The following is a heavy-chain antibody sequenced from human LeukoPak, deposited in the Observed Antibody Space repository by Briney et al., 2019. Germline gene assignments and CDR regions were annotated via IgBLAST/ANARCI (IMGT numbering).Heavy chain of an antibody. CDR1: GDSVSSNSAA. Sequence: SQTLSLTCAISGDSVSSNSAAWNWLRPSPSRGLEWLGRTYYRSKWYNDYAVSVKSRITINPDTSKNQFSLQLNSVTPEDTAVYYCARSRGYRGYDSHPMDYWGQGTLVTVSS. J-gene: IGHJ4*02. D-gene: IGHD5-12*01. CDR2: TYYRSKWYN. V-gene: IGHV6-1*01. CDR3: ARSRGYRGYDSHPMDY.